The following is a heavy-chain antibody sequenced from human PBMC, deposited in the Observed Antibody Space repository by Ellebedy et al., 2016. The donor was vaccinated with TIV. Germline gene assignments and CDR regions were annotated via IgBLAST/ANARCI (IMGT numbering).Heavy chain of an antibody. J-gene: IGHJ2*01. V-gene: IGHV3-13*01. CDR1: GFTFRNYD. CDR3: VRGGAAPHNRYFDF. Sequence: PGGSLRLSCAASGFTFRNYDMHWVRQRIGKGLEWFSAFGSGGDSYYPASVKGRFTISRENAKSSVYLQMNSLRVGDPAVYYCVRGGAAPHNRYFDFWGRGTLVTVSS. D-gene: IGHD1-14*01. CDR2: FGSGGDS.